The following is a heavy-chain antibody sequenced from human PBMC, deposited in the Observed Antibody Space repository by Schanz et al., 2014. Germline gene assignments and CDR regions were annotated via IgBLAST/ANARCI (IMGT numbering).Heavy chain of an antibody. V-gene: IGHV3-48*04. Sequence: EVQLVESGGDLVQPGGSLRLSCEASGFTFSNYGMNWVRQAPEKGLEWVSYISSSSGTIYYADSVKGRFTISRDNAKKSLYLRMNSLRAEDTAVYYCARDAVTSVLTPGFYYWGQGTLVTVSS. CDR3: ARDAVTSVLTPGFYY. CDR2: ISSSSGTI. D-gene: IGHD4-17*01. CDR1: GFTFSNYG. J-gene: IGHJ4*02.